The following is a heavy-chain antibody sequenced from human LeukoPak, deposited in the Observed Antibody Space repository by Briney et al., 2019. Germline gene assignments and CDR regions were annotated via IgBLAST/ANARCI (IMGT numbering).Heavy chain of an antibody. J-gene: IGHJ6*02. CDR2: ISYDGSYK. D-gene: IGHD1-1*01. CDR3: ARAAGTTTGGMDV. V-gene: IGHV3-30-3*01. CDR1: GGTFSSYA. Sequence: SCKASGGTFSSYAISWVRQAPGKGLEWVAVISYDGSYKYYADSVKGRFTMSRDYSKNTVYLQMNSLRVEDTAVYYCARAAGTTTGGMDVWGQGTMGTVSS.